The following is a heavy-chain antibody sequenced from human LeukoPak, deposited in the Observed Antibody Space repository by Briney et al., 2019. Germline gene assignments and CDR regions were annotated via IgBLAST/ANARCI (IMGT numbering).Heavy chain of an antibody. CDR2: ISAYNGNT. J-gene: IGHJ1*01. CDR3: ARPYSSSWKSGKYFQH. Sequence: ASVKVSCKASGYTFTSYGISWVRQAPGQGLEWMGWISAYNGNTNYAQKLQGRVTMTTDTSTSTAYMELRSLRSDDTAVYYCARPYSSSWKSGKYFQHWGQGTLVTVSS. V-gene: IGHV1-18*01. D-gene: IGHD6-13*01. CDR1: GYTFTSYG.